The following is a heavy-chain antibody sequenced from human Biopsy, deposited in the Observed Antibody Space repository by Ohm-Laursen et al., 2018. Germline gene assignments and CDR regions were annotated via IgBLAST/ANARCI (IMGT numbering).Heavy chain of an antibody. D-gene: IGHD1-20*01. Sequence: AASVKVSCKVSGYTLTDLSMHWVRQAPGKGLEWMGGFALENGKTIYAQKFQGRVTMTEDTSTDTAYMELSNLRSEDTAVYYCAGDINNWNVNYWGQGTLVSVSS. CDR1: GYTLTDLS. CDR3: AGDINNWNVNY. V-gene: IGHV1-24*01. CDR2: FALENGKT. J-gene: IGHJ4*02.